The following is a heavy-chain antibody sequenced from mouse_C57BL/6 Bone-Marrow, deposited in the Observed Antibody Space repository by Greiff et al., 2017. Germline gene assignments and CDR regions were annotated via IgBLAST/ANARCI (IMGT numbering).Heavy chain of an antibody. J-gene: IGHJ4*01. CDR3: AIYDGYYDAMDY. Sequence: EVQLQQSGPELVKPGASVKISCKASGYTFTDYYINWVKQSHGKSLEWIGDINPNNGGTSYNQKFKGKATLTVDKSSSTAYMELRSLTSEDSAVYYCAIYDGYYDAMDYWGQGTSVTVSS. V-gene: IGHV1-26*01. D-gene: IGHD2-3*01. CDR2: INPNNGGT. CDR1: GYTFTDYY.